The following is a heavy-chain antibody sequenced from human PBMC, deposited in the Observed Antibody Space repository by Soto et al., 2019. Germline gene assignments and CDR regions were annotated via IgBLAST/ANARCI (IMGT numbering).Heavy chain of an antibody. CDR3: ARDHAFFSYYYMDV. J-gene: IGHJ6*03. Sequence: PSETLSLTCTVSGGSISSDHWSWIRQAPGKGLEWIGYIYYSGSTNYNPSLKSRVTISVDTSKNQFSLRLSSVTAADTAVYYCARDHAFFSYYYMDVWGKGTPVTVSS. CDR2: IYYSGST. CDR1: GGSISSDH. D-gene: IGHD3-10*01. V-gene: IGHV4-59*01.